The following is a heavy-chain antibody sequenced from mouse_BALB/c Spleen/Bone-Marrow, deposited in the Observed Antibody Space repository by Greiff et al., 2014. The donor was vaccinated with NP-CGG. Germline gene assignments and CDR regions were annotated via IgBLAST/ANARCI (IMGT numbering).Heavy chain of an antibody. CDR3: ARDRGWYLDD. Sequence: DVQLQESGADLVKPGASVKLSCTASGFNIKDTYINWVRQRPEQGLEWIGRIDPANGNNKYDPKFQRKTTITADTSSNTAYLQLSGLTSEDTVVYYCARDRGWYLDDWGAGTTVTVSS. CDR2: IDPANGNN. J-gene: IGHJ1*01. D-gene: IGHD2-14*01. CDR1: GFNIKDTY. V-gene: IGHV14-3*02.